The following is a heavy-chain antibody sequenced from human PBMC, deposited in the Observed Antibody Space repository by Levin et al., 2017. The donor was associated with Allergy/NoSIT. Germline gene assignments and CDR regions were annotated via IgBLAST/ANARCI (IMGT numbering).Heavy chain of an antibody. J-gene: IGHJ3*02. CDR2: ISYDGSNK. CDR3: AKCRGDYYDSSGKFRGAFDI. CDR1: GFTFSSYG. D-gene: IGHD3-22*01. V-gene: IGHV3-30*18. Sequence: GGSLRLSCAASGFTFSSYGMHWVRQAPGKGLEWVAVISYDGSNKYYADSVKGRFTISRDNSKNTLYLQMNSLRAEDTAVYYCAKCRGDYYDSSGKFRGAFDIWGQGTMVTVSS.